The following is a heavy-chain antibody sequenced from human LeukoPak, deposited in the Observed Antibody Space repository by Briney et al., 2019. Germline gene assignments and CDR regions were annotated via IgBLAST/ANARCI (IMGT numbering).Heavy chain of an antibody. D-gene: IGHD2-21*02. CDR2: INPNSGGT. J-gene: IGHJ4*02. CDR3: ARGYCSGDCFTLFDY. Sequence: ASVKVSCKASGYMFTGYYMHWVRQAPGQGLEWMGWINPNSGGTNYAQEFQGRVTMTRDTSISTAYMELSSLRSDDTAVYYCARGYCSGDCFTLFDYWGQGTLVTVSS. CDR1: GYMFTGYY. V-gene: IGHV1-2*02.